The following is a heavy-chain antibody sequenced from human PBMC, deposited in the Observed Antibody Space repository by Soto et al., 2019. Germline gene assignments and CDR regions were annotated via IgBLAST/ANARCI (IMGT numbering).Heavy chain of an antibody. Sequence: QVQLVQSGAEVKKPGSSVKVSCKASGGTFSSYAISWVRQAPGQGLEWMGGIIPIFGTANSAQKFQGRVPITADKSSSTASLELSSLRSEDTAVYYCARANYYDMGAFDIWGQGTMVTVSS. CDR3: ARANYYDMGAFDI. V-gene: IGHV1-69*06. J-gene: IGHJ3*02. CDR1: GGTFSSYA. D-gene: IGHD3-22*01. CDR2: IIPIFGTA.